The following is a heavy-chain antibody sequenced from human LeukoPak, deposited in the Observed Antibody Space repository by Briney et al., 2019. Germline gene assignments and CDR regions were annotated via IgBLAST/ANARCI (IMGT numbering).Heavy chain of an antibody. Sequence: SQTLSLTCAISGDSVSSNSAAWNWIRQSTSRGLEWLGRTYYRSKWYNDYAVSVNSRITINPDTSKNQFSLQLNSVTPEDTAVYYCARQTSSSYTLFDYWGQGTLVTVSS. J-gene: IGHJ4*02. CDR3: ARQTSSSYTLFDY. D-gene: IGHD6-6*01. CDR1: GDSVSSNSAA. CDR2: TYYRSKWYN. V-gene: IGHV6-1*01.